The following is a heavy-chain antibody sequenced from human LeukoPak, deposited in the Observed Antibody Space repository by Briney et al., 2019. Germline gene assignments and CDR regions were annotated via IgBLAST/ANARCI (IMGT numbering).Heavy chain of an antibody. CDR3: ARAAVPAAILGNWFDP. Sequence: GGSLRLSCAASGFTFSSYSMNWVRQAPGKGLEWVSSISSSSSYIYYADSVKGRFTISRDNAKNSLYLQMNSLRAEDTALYHCARAAVPAAILGNWFDPWGQGTLVTVSS. CDR2: ISSSSSYI. V-gene: IGHV3-21*04. CDR1: GFTFSSYS. J-gene: IGHJ5*02. D-gene: IGHD2-2*02.